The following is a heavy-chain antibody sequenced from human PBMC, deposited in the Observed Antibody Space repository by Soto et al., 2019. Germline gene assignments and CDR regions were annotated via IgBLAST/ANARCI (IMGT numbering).Heavy chain of an antibody. CDR2: ISSDGSTI. D-gene: IGHD3-10*01. CDR1: GFTFTNYN. V-gene: IGHV3-74*01. Sequence: GGSLRLSCTASGFTFTNYNMNWVRQAPGKGLVWVSHISSDGSTIVYADSVKGRFTISRDNAKNTLYLQMNSLRVEDTAVYFCARDRGLPDSFDIWGQGTMVTVSS. CDR3: ARDRGLPDSFDI. J-gene: IGHJ3*02.